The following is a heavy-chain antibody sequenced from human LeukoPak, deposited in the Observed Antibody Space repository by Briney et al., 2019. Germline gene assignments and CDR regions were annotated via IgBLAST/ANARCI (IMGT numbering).Heavy chain of an antibody. V-gene: IGHV1-2*06. Sequence: ASVTVSCKASGYTFTGYYMHWVRQAPGQGLEWMGRINPNSGGTNYAQKFQGRVTMTRDTSISTAYMELSRLRSDDTAIYYCARATHDNTGYYYVWDYWGQGTLVTVSS. D-gene: IGHD3-22*01. CDR2: INPNSGGT. CDR1: GYTFTGYY. J-gene: IGHJ4*02. CDR3: ARATHDNTGYYYVWDY.